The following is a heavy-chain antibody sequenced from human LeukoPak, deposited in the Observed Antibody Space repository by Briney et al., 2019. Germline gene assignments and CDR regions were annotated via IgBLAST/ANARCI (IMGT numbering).Heavy chain of an antibody. D-gene: IGHD2-2*01. CDR3: AREDCSSTSCSTWDY. Sequence: SQTLSLTCTVSGGSISSGGYYWSWIRQPPGKGLEWIGYIYHSGSTYYNPSLKSRVTISVDRSKNQFSLKLSSVTAADTAVYYCAREDCSSTSCSTWDYWGQGTLVTVSS. V-gene: IGHV4-30-2*01. J-gene: IGHJ4*02. CDR1: GGSISSGGYY. CDR2: IYHSGST.